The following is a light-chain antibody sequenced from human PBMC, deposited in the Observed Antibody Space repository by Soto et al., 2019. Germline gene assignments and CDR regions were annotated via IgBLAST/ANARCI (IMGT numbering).Light chain of an antibody. V-gene: IGKV1-9*01. CDR1: QDIAIY. CDR2: AAS. J-gene: IGKJ4*01. CDR3: QQLRMYPST. Sequence: IPFAPSPSSLSAPLGDRVTITCRASQDIAIYLAWYQQKPGEAPKLLIYAASTLYGGVPSRFSGSGSGTDFALTITSLQAEDFATYYCQQLRMYPSTFGGGTKVDIK.